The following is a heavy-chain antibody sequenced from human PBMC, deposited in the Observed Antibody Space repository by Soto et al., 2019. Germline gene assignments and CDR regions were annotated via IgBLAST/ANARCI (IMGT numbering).Heavy chain of an antibody. V-gene: IGHV4-34*01. CDR2: IDHSGST. Sequence: QVQLQQWGAGLLKPSETLSLTCAVYGGSFSGYYWTWIRQPPGTGLEWIGEIDHSGSTTYNPSLNSRVTISVDTSNNQISLKLTSVTAADTAVYYCARDKITGLFDYWGQGTLVTVSS. J-gene: IGHJ4*02. CDR3: ARDKITGLFDY. D-gene: IGHD2-8*02. CDR1: GGSFSGYY.